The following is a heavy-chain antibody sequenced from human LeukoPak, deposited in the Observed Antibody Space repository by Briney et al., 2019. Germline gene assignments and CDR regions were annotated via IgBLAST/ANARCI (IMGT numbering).Heavy chain of an antibody. J-gene: IGHJ4*02. D-gene: IGHD3-3*02. V-gene: IGHV3-7*01. Sequence: GGCLRLSCAASGFTFSSYWMTWVRQAPRKGLEWVASIKQDGNEKYYVDSVKGRFTISRDNARNSLYPQMSSLRADDTAVYYCARDGAFRIYDYWGQGTLVTVSS. CDR2: IKQDGNEK. CDR1: GFTFSSYW. CDR3: ARDGAFRIYDY.